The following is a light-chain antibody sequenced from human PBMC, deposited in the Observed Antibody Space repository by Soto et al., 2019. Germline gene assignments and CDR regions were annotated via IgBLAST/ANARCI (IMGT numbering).Light chain of an antibody. CDR1: QSISSN. CDR3: QQSYSTPYT. Sequence: DIQMTQSPSSLSASIGDRVTITCRARQSISSNLNWYQQKPGKAPNLLIYAASSLQSGVPSRFSGSVSGPDFTLTISSLHPEDVATYYCQQSYSTPYTFGHGTKLEIK. V-gene: IGKV1-39*01. J-gene: IGKJ2*01. CDR2: AAS.